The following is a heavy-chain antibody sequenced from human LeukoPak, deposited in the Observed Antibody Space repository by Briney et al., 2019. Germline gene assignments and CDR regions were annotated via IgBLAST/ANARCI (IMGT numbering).Heavy chain of an antibody. CDR1: GFTFSTYN. Sequence: PGRSLRLSCAASGFTFSTYNMHWVRQAPGKGLEWVSSISGGRSSTYYAYHADSVKGRFTISRDNSKNTLYLEINSLRADDTAVYYCAKGRGTTVTAAANYWGQGTLVTVSS. J-gene: IGHJ4*02. V-gene: IGHV3-23*01. CDR3: AKGRGTTVTAAANY. CDR2: ISGGRSST. D-gene: IGHD4-17*01.